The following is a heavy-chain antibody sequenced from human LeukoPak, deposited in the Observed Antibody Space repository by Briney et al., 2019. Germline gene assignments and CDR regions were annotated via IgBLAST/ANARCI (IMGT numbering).Heavy chain of an antibody. CDR2: IKQDGSEM. CDR1: GFTFSSYG. CDR3: ARRYFDL. J-gene: IGHJ2*01. V-gene: IGHV3-7*01. Sequence: GRSLRLSCAASGFTFSSYGMHWVRQALGKGLEWVANIKQDGSEMYYVDSVKGRFTISRDNAKNSLYLQMNSLRADDTALYYCARRYFDLWGRGTLVTVSS.